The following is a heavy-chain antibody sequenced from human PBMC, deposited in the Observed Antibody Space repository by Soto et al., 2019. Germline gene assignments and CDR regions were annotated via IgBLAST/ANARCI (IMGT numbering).Heavy chain of an antibody. CDR1: GYTFTSHF. D-gene: IGHD3-22*01. J-gene: IGHJ4*02. CDR2: INTGNGNT. CDR3: ARDRYYYYDTSGYFSY. Sequence: QVQLVQSGAEVKKPGASMRVSCRTSGYTFTSHFIHWVRQAPGQGLEWMGWINTGNGNTRYSETFEGRVTITRDTSANSVYMELSSLRSEDTAVYYCARDRYYYYDTSGYFSYWGQGTLDTVSS. V-gene: IGHV1-3*04.